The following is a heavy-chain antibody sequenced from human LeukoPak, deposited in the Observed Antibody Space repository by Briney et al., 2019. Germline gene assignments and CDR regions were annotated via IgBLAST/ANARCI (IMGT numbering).Heavy chain of an antibody. CDR2: VYSGGST. Sequence: GGSLRLSCAASGFTVSAACMTWVRQSPGKGLEWVSIVYSGGSTYYADSVKGRFTVSRDNSKNTLSLQMDSLRAEDTAVYYCATDDGVGTTGWLDYWGQGTLVTVSS. J-gene: IGHJ4*02. CDR3: ATDDGVGTTGWLDY. CDR1: GFTVSAAC. D-gene: IGHD1-1*01. V-gene: IGHV3-53*01.